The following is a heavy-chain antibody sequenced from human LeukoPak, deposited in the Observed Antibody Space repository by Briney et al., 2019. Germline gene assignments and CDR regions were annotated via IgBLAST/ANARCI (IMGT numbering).Heavy chain of an antibody. CDR1: GGTFSSYA. Sequence: SVKVSCKASGGTFSSYAISWVRQAPGQGLEWMGGIIPIFGTANYAQKFQGRVTITADESTSTAYMELSSLRSGDTAVYYCALRSSSWGVYYYYYMDVWGKGTTVTVSS. D-gene: IGHD6-13*01. J-gene: IGHJ6*03. CDR3: ALRSSSWGVYYYYYMDV. CDR2: IIPIFGTA. V-gene: IGHV1-69*13.